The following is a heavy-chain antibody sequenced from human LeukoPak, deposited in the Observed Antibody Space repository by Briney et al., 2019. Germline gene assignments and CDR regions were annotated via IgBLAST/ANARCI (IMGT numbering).Heavy chain of an antibody. Sequence: SSETLSLTCTVSGVSISRFYWNWIRQPAGKGLEWSGRIYTRGSTNYNPSLKSRVTMSVDTSKNQLSLKLRSVTAADTAVYYCARVTTGSYYSDHWGQGTLVTVSS. CDR3: ARVTTGSYYSDH. V-gene: IGHV4-4*07. CDR2: IYTRGST. D-gene: IGHD1-26*01. J-gene: IGHJ4*02. CDR1: GVSISRFY.